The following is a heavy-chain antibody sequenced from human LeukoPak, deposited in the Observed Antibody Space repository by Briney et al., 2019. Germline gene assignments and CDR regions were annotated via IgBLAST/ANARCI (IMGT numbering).Heavy chain of an antibody. J-gene: IGHJ6*03. CDR3: ARASTNYGDYAGYYYYYMDV. CDR2: INHSGST. D-gene: IGHD4-17*01. V-gene: IGHV4-34*01. Sequence: SETLSLTCAVYGGSFSGYYWSWIRQPPGKGLEWIGEINHSGSTNYNPSLKSRVTISVDTSKNQFSLKLSSVTAADTAVYYCARASTNYGDYAGYYYYYMDVRGKGTTVTVSS. CDR1: GGSFSGYY.